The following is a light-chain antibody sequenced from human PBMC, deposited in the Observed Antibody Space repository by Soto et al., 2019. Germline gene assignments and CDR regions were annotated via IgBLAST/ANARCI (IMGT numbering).Light chain of an antibody. CDR2: GGS. V-gene: IGKV3-20*01. CDR3: QQYSSSRT. Sequence: DMGLAQSACSLSWSPGERATLSCRASQSVSSNHLAWYQQKPGQAPRLLIYGGSSRATGIPVRFSGSGSETDFTLTITRLAPEDFAVYYCQQYSSSRTFGQGTQLDIK. CDR1: QSVSSNH. J-gene: IGKJ1*01.